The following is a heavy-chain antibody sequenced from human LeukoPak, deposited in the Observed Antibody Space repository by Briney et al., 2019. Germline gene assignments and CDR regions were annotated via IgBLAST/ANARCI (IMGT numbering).Heavy chain of an antibody. D-gene: IGHD3-22*01. Sequence: RASVKVSCKASGGTFNSYSLNWVRQAPGQGLEWVGGVMPVFAKPNYAQKFKGRVTITTDESTSTAYMELSSLTTEDTAIYYCAREGTYADFYESSAYFQWGQGTLVTVSS. J-gene: IGHJ4*02. CDR2: VMPVFAKP. CDR1: GGTFNSYS. V-gene: IGHV1-69*05. CDR3: AREGTYADFYESSAYFQ.